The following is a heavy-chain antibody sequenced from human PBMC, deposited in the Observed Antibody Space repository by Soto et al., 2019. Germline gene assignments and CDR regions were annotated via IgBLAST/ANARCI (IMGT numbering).Heavy chain of an antibody. Sequence: SETLSLTCTVSGGSISSYYWSWIRQPPGKGLEWIGYIYYSGSTNYNPSLKSRVTISVDTSKNQFSLKLSTVTAADTAVYYCARSWFGELFGRKKYYYGMDVWGQGPTVTVSS. V-gene: IGHV4-59*01. J-gene: IGHJ6*02. CDR3: ARSWFGELFGRKKYYYGMDV. CDR2: IYYSGST. D-gene: IGHD3-10*01. CDR1: GGSISSYY.